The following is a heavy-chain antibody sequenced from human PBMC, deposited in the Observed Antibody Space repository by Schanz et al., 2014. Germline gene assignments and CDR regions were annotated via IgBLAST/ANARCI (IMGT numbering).Heavy chain of an antibody. Sequence: QVQLVESGGGVVQPGRSLRLSCAASGFTFSSYTMHWVRQAPGTGLEWVAVISYDGTNKYYADSVKGRFTISRDNSKNTLYLHMNRLIAEDTAVYSCANCIGWYGRCAFDIWGQGTMVTVSS. CDR3: ANCIGWYGRCAFDI. CDR1: GFTFSSYT. J-gene: IGHJ3*02. CDR2: ISYDGTNK. V-gene: IGHV3-30*14. D-gene: IGHD6-19*01.